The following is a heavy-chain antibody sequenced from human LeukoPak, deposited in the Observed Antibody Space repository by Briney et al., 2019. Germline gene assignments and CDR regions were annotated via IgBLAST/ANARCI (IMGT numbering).Heavy chain of an antibody. V-gene: IGHV3-64*02. CDR1: GFSFSTYT. J-gene: IGHJ4*02. CDR3: AREYCTTNSCYIWGLGY. D-gene: IGHD2-2*02. Sequence: GGSLRLSCAASGFSFSTYTMRWVRQAPGKGLEYVSGIASNGGTKYYADSVRGRFTISRDNFKNTVYLQMDSLRTEDMAVYYCAREYCTTNSCYIWGLGYWGQGTLVTVSS. CDR2: IASNGGTK.